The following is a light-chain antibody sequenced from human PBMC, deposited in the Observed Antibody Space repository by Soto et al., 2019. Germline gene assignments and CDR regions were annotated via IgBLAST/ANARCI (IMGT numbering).Light chain of an antibody. CDR2: EVT. V-gene: IGLV2-14*01. Sequence: QSVLTQPASVSGSPGQSITISCTGTSSDVGGYNYVSWYQQHPGKAPKLLIYEVTNRPSGVSDRFSGSKSGNTASLTISGLLTDDETDYYCSSYTSSSSLVFGTGTKVTVL. J-gene: IGLJ1*01. CDR1: SSDVGGYNY. CDR3: SSYTSSSSLV.